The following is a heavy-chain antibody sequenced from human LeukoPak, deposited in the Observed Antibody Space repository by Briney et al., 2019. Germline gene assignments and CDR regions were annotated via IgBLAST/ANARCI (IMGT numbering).Heavy chain of an antibody. CDR3: AREAPRTMVRGVILGP. J-gene: IGHJ5*02. CDR2: IYYSGST. V-gene: IGHV4-30-4*08. CDR1: GGSISSGDYY. Sequence: SETLSLTCTVSGGSISSGDYYWSWIRQPPGKGLEWIGYIYYSGSTYYNPSLKSRVTISVDTSKNQFSLKSSSVTAADTAVYYCAREAPRTMVRGVILGPWGQGTLVTVSS. D-gene: IGHD3-10*01.